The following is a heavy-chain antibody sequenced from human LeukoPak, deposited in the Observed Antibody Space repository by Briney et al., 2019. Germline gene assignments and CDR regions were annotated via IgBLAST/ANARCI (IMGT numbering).Heavy chain of an antibody. D-gene: IGHD3-10*01. CDR1: GFAFSNYW. CDR3: VRAPGGSFDS. J-gene: IGHJ4*02. CDR2: ISPDGSST. V-gene: IGHV3-74*01. Sequence: PGGSLRLSCTASGFAFSNYWMHWVRHAPGKGLVWVSRISPDGSSTDYADSAKGRFTISRDNAKNTLYLQMNSLRAEDSALYHCVRAPGGSFDSWGQGTLITVSS.